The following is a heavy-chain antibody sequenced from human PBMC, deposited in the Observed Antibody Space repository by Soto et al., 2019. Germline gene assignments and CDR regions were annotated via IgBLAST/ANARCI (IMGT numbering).Heavy chain of an antibody. CDR3: ARGGREVPRIPYDT. J-gene: IGHJ5*02. D-gene: IGHD3-16*01. V-gene: IGHV1-2*02. Sequence: QVQLVQSGAEVKKPGASVYVSCKASGYTFSDYYVHWVRQAPGQGLEWMGWINPNVGGTNYARKFQGRVTMTRDTSISTVYMKLTSLSPDDTAIYYCARGGREVPRIPYDTWGQGTRVTVSS. CDR1: GYTFSDYY. CDR2: INPNVGGT.